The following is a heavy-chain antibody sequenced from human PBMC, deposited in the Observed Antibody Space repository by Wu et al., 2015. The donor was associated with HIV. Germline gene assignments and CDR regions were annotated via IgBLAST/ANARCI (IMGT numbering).Heavy chain of an antibody. CDR3: ARVISAWPSGAFDI. Sequence: QVQLVQSGAEVKKPGSSVKVSCKASGGTFTGHYLHWVRQAPGQGLEWMGSINPNSGGTNYAQKFQGRVTLSRDTYIRTAYMQLSRLIFDDTAVYYCARVISAWPSGAFDIWGQGTLVTVSS. V-gene: IGHV1-2*02. J-gene: IGHJ3*02. D-gene: IGHD6-19*01. CDR2: INPNSGGT. CDR1: GGTFTGHY.